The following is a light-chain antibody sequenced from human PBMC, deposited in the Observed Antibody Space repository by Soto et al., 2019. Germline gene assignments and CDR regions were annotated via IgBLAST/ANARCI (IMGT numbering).Light chain of an antibody. Sequence: GERATLACGASQIVSDNFLAWYQQKPGRAPKLLIYAATSLESGVPSRFSGSASATDFTLTISSLQPEDFGTYYCQQTYSTLYTFGQGTKLEVK. J-gene: IGKJ2*01. V-gene: IGKV1-39*01. CDR3: QQTYSTLYT. CDR2: AAT. CDR1: QIVSDNF.